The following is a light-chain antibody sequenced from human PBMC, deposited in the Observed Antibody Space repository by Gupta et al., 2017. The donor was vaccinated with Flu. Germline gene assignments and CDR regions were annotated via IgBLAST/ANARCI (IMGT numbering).Light chain of an antibody. CDR2: GNN. V-gene: IGLV1-51*01. CDR1: SSNIGVNY. J-gene: IGLJ1*01. CDR3: GAWDSSLTAFV. Sequence: QSVLPQPPSVSAALGQKVTISCSGSSSNIGVNYVSWYVQLPGTAPKLLIYGNNKRPSGIPDRFSGSKSGTSATLGITGLQTGDEADYYCGAWDSSLTAFVFGAGTKVTVL.